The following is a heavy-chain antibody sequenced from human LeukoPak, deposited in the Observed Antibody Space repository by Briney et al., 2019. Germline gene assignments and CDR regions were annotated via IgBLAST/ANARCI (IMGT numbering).Heavy chain of an antibody. CDR3: SSGNWYGFLEY. D-gene: IGHD5-24*01. CDR1: GFTVSSNY. Sequence: GVLRLSCAASGFTVSSNYMSWVRQPPGKGLEWIGEIYHSESTNYNPSLKSRVTISVDKPNNQFSLKLTSVTAADTAVYYCSSGNWYGFLEYWGQGTLVTVSS. V-gene: IGHV4-4*02. J-gene: IGHJ4*02. CDR2: IYHSEST.